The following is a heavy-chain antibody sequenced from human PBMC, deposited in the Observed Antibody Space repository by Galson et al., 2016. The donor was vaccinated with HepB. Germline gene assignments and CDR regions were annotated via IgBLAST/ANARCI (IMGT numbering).Heavy chain of an antibody. CDR2: IIPIFGTA. Sequence: SVKVSCKASGGSFSSRAIGWVRQAPGHGLEWIGGIIPIFGTAEYTQKFQGKVTITADESTSTAYMGLTNLRSEDTAVYYCATVGGEHDYGDYNLMPVWAYFDPWGQGTLVTVSS. D-gene: IGHD4-17*01. CDR1: GGSFSSRA. CDR3: ATVGGEHDYGDYNLMPVWAYFDP. J-gene: IGHJ5*02. V-gene: IGHV1-69*13.